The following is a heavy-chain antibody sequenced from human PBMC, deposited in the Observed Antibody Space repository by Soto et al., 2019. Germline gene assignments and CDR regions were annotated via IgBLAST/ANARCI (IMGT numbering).Heavy chain of an antibody. CDR2: MNPNSGNT. D-gene: IGHD6-19*01. CDR1: GYTFTSYD. CDR3: ARENSSGWSGRAYYFDY. J-gene: IGHJ4*02. Sequence: ASVKVSCKASGYTFTSYDINWVRQATGQGLEWMGWMNPNSGNTGYAQKFQGRVTITADESTSTAYMELSSLRSEDTAVYYCARENSSGWSGRAYYFDYWGQGTLVTVSS. V-gene: IGHV1-8*01.